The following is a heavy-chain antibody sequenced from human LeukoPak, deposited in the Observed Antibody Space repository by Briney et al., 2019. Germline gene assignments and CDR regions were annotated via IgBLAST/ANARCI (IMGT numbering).Heavy chain of an antibody. J-gene: IGHJ4*02. CDR2: IYASGST. V-gene: IGHV4-4*07. Sequence: PSETLSLTCTVSGGSISRYYWSWIRQPAGKGLEWIGRIYASGSTNYNPSLKSRVTMSVDTSNNHFSLKLTSVTAADTAVYYCARAREGEFDYWGQGSLVIVSS. CDR3: ARAREGEFDY. D-gene: IGHD1-26*01. CDR1: GGSISRYY.